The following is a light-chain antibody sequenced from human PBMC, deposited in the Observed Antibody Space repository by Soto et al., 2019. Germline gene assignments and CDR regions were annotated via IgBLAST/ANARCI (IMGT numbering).Light chain of an antibody. CDR1: QSVSSY. CDR3: QQRNNWPIT. V-gene: IGKV3-11*01. J-gene: IGKJ5*01. CDR2: DAS. Sequence: EIVFTQSPATLSLSPGARATLSCKASQSVSSYLAWYQQKPGQAPRLLIYDASNRATGIPARFSVSGSGTDLTINLSSLEPEDVEVYYCQQRNNWPITFGQGTRLEI.